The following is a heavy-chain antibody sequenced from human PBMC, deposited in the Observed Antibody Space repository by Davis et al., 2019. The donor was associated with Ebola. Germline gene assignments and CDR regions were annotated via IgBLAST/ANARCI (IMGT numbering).Heavy chain of an antibody. Sequence: GESLKISCAASRVTSTTNWIHWVRQAPGKGLEWVSSISSSSYYIYYADSLKGRFTISRDNAQNSLYLQLHSLRDEDTAVYYCARGPWVDIGSQKFDYWGQGILVTVSS. CDR2: ISSSSYYI. D-gene: IGHD2-15*01. CDR3: ARGPWVDIGSQKFDY. CDR1: RVTSTTNW. J-gene: IGHJ4*02. V-gene: IGHV3-21*01.